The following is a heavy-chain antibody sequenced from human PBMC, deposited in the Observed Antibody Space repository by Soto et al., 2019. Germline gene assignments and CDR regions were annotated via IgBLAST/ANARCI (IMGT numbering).Heavy chain of an antibody. D-gene: IGHD1-26*01. CDR1: GGSFSGYY. Sequence: TSETLSLTCAVYGGSFSGYYWSWIRQPPGKGLEWIGEINHSGSTNYNPSLKSRVTISVDTSKNQFSLKLSSVTAADTAVYYCARGEWAEDQGGYYYYGMDAWGQGTTVTVSS. CDR3: ARGEWAEDQGGYYYYGMDA. J-gene: IGHJ6*02. V-gene: IGHV4-34*01. CDR2: INHSGST.